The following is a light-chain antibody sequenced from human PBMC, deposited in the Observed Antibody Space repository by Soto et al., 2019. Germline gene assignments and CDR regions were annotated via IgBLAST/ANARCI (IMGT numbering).Light chain of an antibody. CDR3: TSYTSNSTLYV. Sequence: QSALTQPAAVSGSPGQSITISCTGTSSDVGGYNYVSWYQQHPGRAPTLILYGVANRPSGVSNRFSGSKSGNTASLTISGLQAEDEADYYCTSYTSNSTLYVFGTGTKVTVL. CDR2: GVA. J-gene: IGLJ1*01. V-gene: IGLV2-14*03. CDR1: SSDVGGYNY.